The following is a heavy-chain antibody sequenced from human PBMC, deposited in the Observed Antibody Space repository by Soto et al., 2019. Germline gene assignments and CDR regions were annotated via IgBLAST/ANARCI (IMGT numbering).Heavy chain of an antibody. J-gene: IGHJ4*02. D-gene: IGHD3-10*01. CDR1: GGSISSGDYY. V-gene: IGHV4-30-4*01. Sequence: SSETLSLTCTVSGGSISSGDYYWSWIRQPPGKGLEWIGYIYYSGSTYSNPSLRSRVTISVDTSKNQFSLKLSSVTAADTAVYYCARDNRSYFPYYFDYWGRGTLVTVSS. CDR3: ARDNRSYFPYYFDY. CDR2: IYYSGST.